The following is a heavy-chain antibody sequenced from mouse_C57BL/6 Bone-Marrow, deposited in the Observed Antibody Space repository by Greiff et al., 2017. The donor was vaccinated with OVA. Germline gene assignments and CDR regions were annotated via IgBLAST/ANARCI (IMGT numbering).Heavy chain of an antibody. D-gene: IGHD1-1*01. J-gene: IGHJ2*01. CDR2: IDPSDSYT. CDR3: ARDLSTVVAPYYFDY. CDR1: GYTFTSYW. Sequence: VQLQQPGAELVMPGASVKLSCKASGYTFTSYWMHWVKQRPGQGLEWIGEIDPSDSYTNYNQKFKGKSTLTVDKSSSTAYMQLSSLTSEDSAVYYCARDLSTVVAPYYFDYWGQGTTLTVSS. V-gene: IGHV1-69*01.